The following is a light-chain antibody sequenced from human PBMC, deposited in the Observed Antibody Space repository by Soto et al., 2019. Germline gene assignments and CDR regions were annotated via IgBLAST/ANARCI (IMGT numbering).Light chain of an antibody. CDR3: CSFAPFTTSYV. Sequence: QSVPTQPASVSGSPGQSITISCTGTSSDVVSSNLVSWYQQHPHRARKLIIYEGARRPSGVSGRFSASMSGNTASLRISGLQAEDEADYYCCSFAPFTTSYVFGTGTKVTVL. CDR2: EGA. J-gene: IGLJ1*01. CDR1: SSDVVSSNL. V-gene: IGLV2-23*01.